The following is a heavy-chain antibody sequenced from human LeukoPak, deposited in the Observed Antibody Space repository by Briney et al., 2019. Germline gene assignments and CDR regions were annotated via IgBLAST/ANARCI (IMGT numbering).Heavy chain of an antibody. CDR3: ARGYVDTAMLTAYYGMDV. J-gene: IGHJ6*02. CDR1: GFTFSSYE. CDR2: ISSSGSTI. D-gene: IGHD5-18*01. Sequence: GGSLRLSCAASGFTFSSYEMNWVRQAPGKELEWVSYISSSGSTIYYADSVKGRFTISRDNAKNSLYLQMNSLRAEDTAVYYCARGYVDTAMLTAYYGMDVWGQGTTVTVSS. V-gene: IGHV3-48*03.